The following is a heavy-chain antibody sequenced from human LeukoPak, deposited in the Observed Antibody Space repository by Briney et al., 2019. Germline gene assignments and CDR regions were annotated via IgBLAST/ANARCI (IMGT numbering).Heavy chain of an antibody. V-gene: IGHV1-8*01. D-gene: IGHD7-27*01. CDR3: VRTPPNWGFDY. CDR2: MSPNSGDT. Sequence: VASVTVSCTASGYTFTTHDINWVRQATGQGLEWLGWMSPNSGDTGYAQKFQGRVTMTSDSSISTAYMELSSLRSEDTAIYYCVRTPPNWGFDYWGQGTLVTVSS. CDR1: GYTFTTHD. J-gene: IGHJ4*02.